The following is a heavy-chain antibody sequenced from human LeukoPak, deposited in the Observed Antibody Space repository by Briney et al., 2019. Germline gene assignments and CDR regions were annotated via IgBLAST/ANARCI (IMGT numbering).Heavy chain of an antibody. D-gene: IGHD1-1*01. CDR1: GYSFTSYW. CDR2: IYPGDSDT. V-gene: IGHV5-51*01. Sequence: GESLKISCKGSGYSFTSYWIGWVRQMPGKGLEWMGIIYPGDSDTRYSPSFQGQVTISADKSISTAYLQWSSLKASDTAMYYCARLGNVYYYYYGMDVWGQGTTVTASS. CDR3: ARLGNVYYYYYGMDV. J-gene: IGHJ6*02.